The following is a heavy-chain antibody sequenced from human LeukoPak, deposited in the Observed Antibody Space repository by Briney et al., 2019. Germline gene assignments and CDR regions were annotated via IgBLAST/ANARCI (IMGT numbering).Heavy chain of an antibody. CDR2: TYYRSQWYN. J-gene: IGHJ4*02. CDR1: GDIVSSNSVA. V-gene: IGHV6-1*01. D-gene: IGHD2-2*01. Sequence: SQTLSLTCAISGDIVSSNSVAWNWIRQSSSRGLEWLVRTYYRSQWYNEYAASVRSRITINPDTSKNQFSLQLNSVTPEDTAVYYCARDQYCSSFACSFDYWGQGILVTVSS. CDR3: ARDQYCSSFACSFDY.